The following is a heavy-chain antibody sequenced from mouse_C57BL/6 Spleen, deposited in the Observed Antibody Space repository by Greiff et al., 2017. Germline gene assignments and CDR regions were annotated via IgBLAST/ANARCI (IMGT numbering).Heavy chain of an antibody. Sequence: QVQLKQSGPELVKPGASVKISCKASGYSFTSYYIHWVKQRPGQGLEWIGWIYPGSGNTKYNEKFKGKATLTADTSSSTAYMQLSSLTSEDSAVYYCERRAYYYGSSDWYFDVWGTGTTVTVSS. CDR1: GYSFTSYY. CDR3: ERRAYYYGSSDWYFDV. V-gene: IGHV1-66*01. J-gene: IGHJ1*03. D-gene: IGHD1-1*01. CDR2: IYPGSGNT.